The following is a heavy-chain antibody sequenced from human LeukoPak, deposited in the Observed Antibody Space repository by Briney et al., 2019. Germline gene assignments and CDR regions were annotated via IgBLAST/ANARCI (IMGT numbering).Heavy chain of an antibody. Sequence: GGSLRLSCAASGFPFSSYGMAWVRQAPGKGLEWVSAIFSGPGTYYADSVRGRFTISRDNSKNTVYLQMNSLRAEDTAVYFCAKRQLGHFDNWGQGTLVTVSS. J-gene: IGHJ4*02. D-gene: IGHD6-13*01. CDR2: IFSGPGT. CDR3: AKRQLGHFDN. V-gene: IGHV3-23*01. CDR1: GFPFSSYG.